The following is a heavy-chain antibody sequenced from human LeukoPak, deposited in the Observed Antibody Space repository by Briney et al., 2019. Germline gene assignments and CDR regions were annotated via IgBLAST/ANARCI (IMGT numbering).Heavy chain of an antibody. Sequence: ASVMVSCKASGYSFTSYGISWVRQAPGQGLEWVGWISADSGDTTNAQKVQGRVTMTTDTSTSTASMELRSLRFDDTAVYYCARDLPRRESNSFYFYAYYMDDWGKGTTVIVSS. V-gene: IGHV1-18*01. CDR3: ARDLPRRESNSFYFYAYYMDD. CDR2: ISADSGDT. CDR1: GYSFTSYG. D-gene: IGHD4-23*01. J-gene: IGHJ6*03.